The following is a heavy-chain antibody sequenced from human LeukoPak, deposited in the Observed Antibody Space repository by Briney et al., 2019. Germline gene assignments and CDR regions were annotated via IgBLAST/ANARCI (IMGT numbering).Heavy chain of an antibody. CDR1: GYTFTGYY. D-gene: IGHD3-22*01. Sequence: KVSCKASGYTFTGYYMHWVRQASGKGLEWVGRIRSKANSYATAYAASVKGRFTISRDDSKNTAYLQMNSLKTEDTAVYYCTSTDYYDSSGYSGGFDPWGQGTLVTVSS. CDR2: IRSKANSYAT. CDR3: TSTDYYDSSGYSGGFDP. J-gene: IGHJ5*02. V-gene: IGHV3-73*01.